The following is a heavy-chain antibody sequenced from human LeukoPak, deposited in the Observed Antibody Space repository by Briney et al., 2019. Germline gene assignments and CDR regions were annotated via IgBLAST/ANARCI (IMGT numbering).Heavy chain of an antibody. CDR2: IHYTGST. CDR3: AREEGEGGGYNYYYGMDV. V-gene: IGHV4-59*01. J-gene: IGHJ6*02. Sequence: SETLSLTCTVSGGSISSYFRTWIRQPPGKGLEWIAYIHYTGSTSYNPSLKSRVTISLDTSKNQFSLKLRSVIAADTAVYYCAREEGEGGGYNYYYGMDVWGQGTTVTVSS. CDR1: GGSISSYF. D-gene: IGHD2-15*01.